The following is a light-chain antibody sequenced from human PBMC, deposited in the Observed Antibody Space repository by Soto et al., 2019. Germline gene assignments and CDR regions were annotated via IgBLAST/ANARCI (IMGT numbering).Light chain of an antibody. Sequence: QSALTQPASVSGSPGQSITISCTGTSSDVGGYNYVSWYQQHPGKAPKLMIYEVSNRPSGVSNRFSGSKSGNTASLTISGLQAEDEADCFCNSYGRTSTRYVFGTGTKLTV. V-gene: IGLV2-14*01. CDR1: SSDVGGYNY. CDR3: NSYGRTSTRYV. CDR2: EVS. J-gene: IGLJ1*01.